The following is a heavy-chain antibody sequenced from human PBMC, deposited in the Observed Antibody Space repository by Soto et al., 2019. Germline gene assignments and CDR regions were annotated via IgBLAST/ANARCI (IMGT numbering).Heavy chain of an antibody. J-gene: IGHJ4*02. CDR1: VFTFTSFS. Sequence: PRWSLRRSCAASVFTFTSFSMNWFRQAPGKAREWVSSISSTTNYIYYGDFMKGRFTISRDNAKNSLYLEMNSMRAEDTAVYYCARESEDLTSNFDYWGQGTLVTVSS. CDR2: ISSTTNYI. CDR3: ARESEDLTSNFDY. V-gene: IGHV3-21*06.